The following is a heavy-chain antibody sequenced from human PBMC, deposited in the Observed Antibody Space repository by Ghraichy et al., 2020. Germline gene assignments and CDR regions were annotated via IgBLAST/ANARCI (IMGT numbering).Heavy chain of an antibody. CDR2: ISAYNGNT. J-gene: IGHJ6*03. Sequence: ASVKVSCKASGYSFSSYGICWVRQAPGQGLEWMGWISAYNGNTVYAQNLQGRVTLTTDTSTSTAYMELRSLRSDDTAIYYCARRLAEYSSSGNSYYYYTDVWGEGTTVTVSS. V-gene: IGHV1-18*01. D-gene: IGHD6-6*01. CDR1: GYSFSSYG. CDR3: ARRLAEYSSSGNSYYYYTDV.